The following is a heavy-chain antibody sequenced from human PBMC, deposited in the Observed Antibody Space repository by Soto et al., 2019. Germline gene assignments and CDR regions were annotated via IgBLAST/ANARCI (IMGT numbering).Heavy chain of an antibody. V-gene: IGHV1-2*02. CDR3: ARDRGVRDV. CDR1: GYTFTSYY. D-gene: IGHD2-8*01. Sequence: QVQLVQSGAEVKKPGASVKVSCKASGYTFTSYYMHWVRQAPGQGLEWMGWINPDSGVTYYPHKFQDRVTMTRETSISTAYRELSRRTSDDTALYYCARDRGVRDVWGQGAKVIVSS. CDR2: INPDSGVT. J-gene: IGHJ6*02.